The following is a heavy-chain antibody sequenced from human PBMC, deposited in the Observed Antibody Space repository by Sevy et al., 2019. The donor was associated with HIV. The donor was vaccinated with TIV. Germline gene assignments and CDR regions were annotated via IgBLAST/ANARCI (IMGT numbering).Heavy chain of an antibody. CDR2: LKSKANGGTV. CDR1: GSTFGDYA. Sequence: GGSLRLSCTISGSTFGDYAMNWFRLAPGKGLEWVVFLKSKANGGTVDHAASVKGKFTISRDDSKSIAYLQMNDLTTEETGVYYCTRWKGLQSIFDYWGQGALVTVSS. D-gene: IGHD1-1*01. V-gene: IGHV3-49*03. J-gene: IGHJ4*02. CDR3: TRWKGLQSIFDY.